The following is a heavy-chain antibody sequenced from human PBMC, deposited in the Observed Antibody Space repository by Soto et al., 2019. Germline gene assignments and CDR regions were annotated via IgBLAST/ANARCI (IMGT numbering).Heavy chain of an antibody. CDR2: LYNGGAT. J-gene: IGHJ4*02. Sequence: GGSLRLSCAASGFIVSSNYMTWVRQAPGKGLEWVSLLYNGGATHYAASVKGRFTISSHSSQNTMFLQMNNLRTEDTATYYCVRGRYGSEIHWAQGTKVTVSS. CDR1: GFIVSSNY. D-gene: IGHD3-10*01. V-gene: IGHV3-53*04. CDR3: VRGRYGSEIH.